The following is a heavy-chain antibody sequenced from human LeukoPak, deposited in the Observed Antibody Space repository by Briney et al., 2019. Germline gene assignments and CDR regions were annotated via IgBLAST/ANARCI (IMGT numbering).Heavy chain of an antibody. J-gene: IGHJ4*02. CDR3: ARAGLRYSSSWYPKNIPDFDY. Sequence: PSETLSLTCAVYGGSFSGYYWSWIRQPPGKGLEWIGEINHSGSTNYNPSLKSRVTISVDTSKNQFSLKLSSVTAADTAVYYCARAGLRYSSSWYPKNIPDFDYWGQGTLVTVSS. CDR2: INHSGST. CDR1: GGSFSGYY. D-gene: IGHD6-13*01. V-gene: IGHV4-34*01.